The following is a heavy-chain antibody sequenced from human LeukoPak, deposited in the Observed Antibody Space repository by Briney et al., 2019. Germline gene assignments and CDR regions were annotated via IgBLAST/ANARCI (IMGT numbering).Heavy chain of an antibody. CDR1: GGSISSHY. Sequence: SETLSLTCTVSGGSISSHYWSWIRKPPGKGLEWIGYIYYSGSTNYNPSLKSRVTISVDTSKNQFSLKLSSVTAADTAVYYCARAYCSSTGCYTHFDYWGQGTLVTVSS. J-gene: IGHJ4*02. CDR3: ARAYCSSTGCYTHFDY. D-gene: IGHD2-2*02. V-gene: IGHV4-59*11. CDR2: IYYSGST.